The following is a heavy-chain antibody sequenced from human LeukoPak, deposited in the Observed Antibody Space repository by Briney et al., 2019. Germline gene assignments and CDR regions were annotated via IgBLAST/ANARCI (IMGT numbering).Heavy chain of an antibody. Sequence: GGSLRLSCAASGFTFSSYSMNWVRQAPGKGLEWVSSISSSSSYIYCADSVKGRFTISRDNAKNSLYLQMNSLRAEDTAVYYCAREGNYYDSSGTYGMDVWGQGTTVTVSS. D-gene: IGHD3-22*01. CDR3: AREGNYYDSSGTYGMDV. J-gene: IGHJ6*02. V-gene: IGHV3-21*01. CDR1: GFTFSSYS. CDR2: ISSSSSYI.